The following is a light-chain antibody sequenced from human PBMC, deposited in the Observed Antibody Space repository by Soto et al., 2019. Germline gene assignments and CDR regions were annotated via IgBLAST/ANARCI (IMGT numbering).Light chain of an antibody. CDR1: QSVSSN. CDR3: QQSSNWPRT. Sequence: EIVMTQSPATLSVSPGDRATLSCRASQSVSSNLAWYQQMPGQAPRLLIYGASTRATGIPARFSGSGSGTEFTLTISSLQSEDFAVYYCQQSSNWPRTFGQGTKVEIK. J-gene: IGKJ1*01. CDR2: GAS. V-gene: IGKV3-15*01.